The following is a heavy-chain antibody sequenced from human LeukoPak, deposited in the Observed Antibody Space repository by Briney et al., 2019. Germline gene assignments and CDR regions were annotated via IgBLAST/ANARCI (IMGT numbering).Heavy chain of an antibody. J-gene: IGHJ6*02. CDR1: GFSFSDYY. CDR3: ARDGSEPGDNGMDV. V-gene: IGHV3-11*01. Sequence: PGGSLTLSCAASGFSFSDYYMSWLRQAPGQGLEGVSYISSSGSTIYYADSVKGRFTSARDNAKNSMYLQMNSLRAEDTAVYYCARDGSEPGDNGMDVWGQGTTVTVSS. CDR2: ISSSGSTI. D-gene: IGHD2-15*01.